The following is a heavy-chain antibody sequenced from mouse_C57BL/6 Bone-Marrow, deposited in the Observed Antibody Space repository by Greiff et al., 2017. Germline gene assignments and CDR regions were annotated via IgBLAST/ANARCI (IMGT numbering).Heavy chain of an antibody. D-gene: IGHD1-1*01. CDR3: ARPSYYYGSSYDDAMDY. J-gene: IGHJ4*01. Sequence: EVKLMESGGDLVKPGGSLKLSCAASGFTFSSYGMSWVRQTPDKRLEWVATISGGGSYTYYPDSVKGRFTISRDNAKNTLYLQMSSLKSEDTAMYYCARPSYYYGSSYDDAMDYWGQGTSVTVSS. CDR2: ISGGGSYT. CDR1: GFTFSSYG. V-gene: IGHV5-6*01.